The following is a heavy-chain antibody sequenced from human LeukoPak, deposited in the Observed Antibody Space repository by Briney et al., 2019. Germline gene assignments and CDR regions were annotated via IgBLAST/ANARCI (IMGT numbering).Heavy chain of an antibody. CDR2: VNLQGST. V-gene: IGHV4-4*02. J-gene: IGHJ4*02. Sequence: SETLSLTCGVSGGSITNTHYWTWVRQPPGEGLEWSGVVNLQGSTNYNPSLMGRVALSVDTSENHISLQLAAVTAADTAVYYCAREGGPYRPLDYSGQGTLVTVSS. CDR1: GGSITNTHY. CDR3: AREGGPYRPLDY.